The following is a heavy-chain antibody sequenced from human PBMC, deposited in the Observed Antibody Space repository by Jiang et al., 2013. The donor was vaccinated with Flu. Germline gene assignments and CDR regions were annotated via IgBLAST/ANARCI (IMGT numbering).Heavy chain of an antibody. CDR1: GFTVSSNY. J-gene: IGHJ4*02. D-gene: IGHD2-8*01. CDR2: IYSDDNT. Sequence: GLVQPGGSLRLSCAASGFTVSSNYMSWVRQAPGKGLEWVSIIYSDDNTYYADSVKGRFTISRDNSKNTLFLQMSSLRAEDTAVYYCARGNGGCLDYWGQGTLVTVSS. V-gene: IGHV3-66*01. CDR3: ARGNGGCLDY.